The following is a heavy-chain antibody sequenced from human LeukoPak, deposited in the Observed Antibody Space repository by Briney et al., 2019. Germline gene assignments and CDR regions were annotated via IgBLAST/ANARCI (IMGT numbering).Heavy chain of an antibody. Sequence: GRSLRLSCAASGFTFDDYAMHWVRQAPGKGLEWVSGISWNSGSIGYADSVKGRFTISRDNAKNSLYLQMNSLRAEDTAVYYCARASPYAFDIWGQGTMVTVSS. CDR1: GFTFDDYA. J-gene: IGHJ3*02. V-gene: IGHV3-9*01. CDR3: ARASPYAFDI. CDR2: ISWNSGSI.